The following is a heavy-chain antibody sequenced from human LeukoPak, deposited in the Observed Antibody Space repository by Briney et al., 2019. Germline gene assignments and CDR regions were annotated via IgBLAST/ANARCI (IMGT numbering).Heavy chain of an antibody. CDR3: TTSLSSGYYIDY. D-gene: IGHD3-22*01. CDR1: GFAFSSNW. Sequence: GGSLRLSCEASGFAFSSNWMNWVRQAPGKGLEWVGRIKSKTDGGTTDYAAPVKGRFTISRDDSKNTLYLQMNSLKTEDTAVYYCTTSLSSGYYIDYWGQGTLVTVSS. CDR2: IKSKTDGGTT. J-gene: IGHJ4*02. V-gene: IGHV3-15*01.